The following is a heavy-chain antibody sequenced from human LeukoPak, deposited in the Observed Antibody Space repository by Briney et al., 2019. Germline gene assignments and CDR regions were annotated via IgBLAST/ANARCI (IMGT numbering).Heavy chain of an antibody. CDR2: ISAYNGNT. J-gene: IGHJ4*02. D-gene: IGHD6-13*01. Sequence: ASVKVSCKASGGTFSSYAISWVRQAPGQGLEWMGWISAYNGNTNYAQKLQGRVTMTTDTSTSTAYMELRSLRSDDTAVYYCAKYSSSWYGPFDYWGQGTLVTVSS. V-gene: IGHV1-18*01. CDR3: AKYSSSWYGPFDY. CDR1: GGTFSSYA.